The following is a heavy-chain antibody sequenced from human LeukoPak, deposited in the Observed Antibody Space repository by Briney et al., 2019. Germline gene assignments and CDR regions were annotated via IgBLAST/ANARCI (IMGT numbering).Heavy chain of an antibody. CDR3: VRGASYYYYGMDV. V-gene: IGHV4-34*01. CDR1: GGSFSGYY. CDR2: INHSGST. J-gene: IGHJ6*02. Sequence: SETLSLTCAVYGGSFSGYYWSWIRQPPGKGLEWIGEINHSGSTNYNPSLKSRVTISVDTSKNQFSLKLSSVTAADTAVYYCVRGASYYYYGMDVWGQGTTVTVSS.